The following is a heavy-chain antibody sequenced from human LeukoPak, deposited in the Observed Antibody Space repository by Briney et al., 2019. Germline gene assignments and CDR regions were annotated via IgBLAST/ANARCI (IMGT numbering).Heavy chain of an antibody. V-gene: IGHV1-18*01. CDR1: GYTFTSYG. CDR3: AQHRFSGRHNWFDP. J-gene: IGHJ5*02. D-gene: IGHD6-19*01. Sequence: ASVKVSRKASGYTFTSYGISWVRQAPGQGLEWMGWISAYNGNTNYAQKLQGRVTMTTDTSTSTAYMELRSLRSDDTAVYYCAQHRFSGRHNWFDPWGQGTLVTVSS. CDR2: ISAYNGNT.